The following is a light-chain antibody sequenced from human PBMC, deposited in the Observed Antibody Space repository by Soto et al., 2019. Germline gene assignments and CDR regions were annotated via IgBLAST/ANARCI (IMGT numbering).Light chain of an antibody. Sequence: QSALTQPRSVSGSPGQSVTISCTGTSSDVGGYNYVSWYQQHPGKAPKFMIYDVTKRPSGVPDRFSGSKSGNTASLTISGXQAXDXXDYXCCSYAGSYTYVFGTGTKLTVL. V-gene: IGLV2-11*01. CDR2: DVT. CDR3: CSYAGSYTYV. J-gene: IGLJ1*01. CDR1: SSDVGGYNY.